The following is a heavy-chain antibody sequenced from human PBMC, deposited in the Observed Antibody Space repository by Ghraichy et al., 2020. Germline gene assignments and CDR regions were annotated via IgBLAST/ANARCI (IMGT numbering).Heavy chain of an antibody. D-gene: IGHD3-10*01. V-gene: IGHV3-23*01. J-gene: IGHJ3*02. CDR2: ISRSGGNT. Sequence: GGSLRLSCAASGFTFSSYAMSWVRQAPGRGLEWVSAISRSGGNTYYADSVKGRFTISRDSSKNTLYLQMNSLRAEDTAVYYCAKFSSGSGFPDAFDIWGQGTMVTVSS. CDR1: GFTFSSYA. CDR3: AKFSSGSGFPDAFDI.